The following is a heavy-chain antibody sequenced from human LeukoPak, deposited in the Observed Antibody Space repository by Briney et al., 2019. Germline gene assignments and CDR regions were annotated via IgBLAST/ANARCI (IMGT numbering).Heavy chain of an antibody. CDR3: ARVPRFLEWLSGSEWAFDI. Sequence: GASVKVSCKASGYTFTSYGISWVRQAPGQGLEWMGWISAYNGNTNYAQKLQGRVTMTTDTSTSTVYMELSSLRSEDTAVYYCARVPRFLEWLSGSEWAFDIWGQGTMVTVSS. J-gene: IGHJ3*02. CDR1: GYTFTSYG. V-gene: IGHV1-18*01. CDR2: ISAYNGNT. D-gene: IGHD3-3*01.